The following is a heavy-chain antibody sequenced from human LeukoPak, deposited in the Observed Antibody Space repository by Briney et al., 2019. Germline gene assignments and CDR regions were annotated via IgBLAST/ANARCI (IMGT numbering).Heavy chain of an antibody. CDR2: INHSGST. J-gene: IGHJ6*03. D-gene: IGHD1-26*01. CDR3: ARVGRIGSGYYYDYMDV. Sequence: SETLSLTCAVYGGSFSSYYWSWIRQPPGKGLEWIGEINHSGSTNYNPSLKSRVTISVDTPKNQFSLKLSSVTAADTAVYYCARVGRIGSGYYYDYMDVWGKEATVTVSS. CDR1: GGSFSSYY. V-gene: IGHV4-34*01.